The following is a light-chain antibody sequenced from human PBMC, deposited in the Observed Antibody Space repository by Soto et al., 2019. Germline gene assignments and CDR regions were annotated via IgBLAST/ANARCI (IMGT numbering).Light chain of an antibody. J-gene: IGKJ5*01. Sequence: ENVLTQSPGTLSLSPGERATLSCRASQSVSSSYLSWYQQKPGQAPRLLIYGASSRATGIPDRFSGSGSRTDFSLTISRLEPEDFVVYYCQQYGSAPPAAFGQETRLEIK. V-gene: IGKV3-20*01. CDR2: GAS. CDR3: QQYGSAPPAA. CDR1: QSVSSSY.